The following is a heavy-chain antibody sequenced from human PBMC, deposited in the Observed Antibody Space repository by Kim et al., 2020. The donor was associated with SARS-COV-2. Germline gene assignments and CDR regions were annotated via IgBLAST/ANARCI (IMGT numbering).Heavy chain of an antibody. J-gene: IGHJ5*02. Sequence: SETLSLTCTVSGGSISSGGYYWSWIRQHPGKGLEWIGYIYYSGSTYYNPSLKSRVTISVDTSKNQFSLKLSSVTAADTAVYSCARARAYGSGSLNWFDPWGQGTLVTVSS. V-gene: IGHV4-31*03. CDR1: GGSISSGGYY. CDR2: IYYSGST. CDR3: ARARAYGSGSLNWFDP. D-gene: IGHD3-10*01.